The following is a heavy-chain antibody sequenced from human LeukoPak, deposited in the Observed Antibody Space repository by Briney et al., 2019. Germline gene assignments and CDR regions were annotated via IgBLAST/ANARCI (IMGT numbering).Heavy chain of an antibody. V-gene: IGHV4-59*01. CDR1: GGSISSYY. Sequence: SVTLSLTCTVSGGSISSYYWSWIRQPPGKGLEWVGDIYYSGSTNYNTSLKSRVTISVDTSKNQFSLKLSSVTAADTAVYYCARAGEVTTGYYYYYMDVWGKGTTVTVSS. J-gene: IGHJ6*03. CDR2: IYYSGST. D-gene: IGHD4-11*01. CDR3: ARAGEVTTGYYYYYMDV.